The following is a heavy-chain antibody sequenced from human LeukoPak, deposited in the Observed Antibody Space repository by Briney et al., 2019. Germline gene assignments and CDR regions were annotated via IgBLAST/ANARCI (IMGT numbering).Heavy chain of an antibody. Sequence: SETLSLTCTVSGGSISSYYWSWIRQPPGKGLELIGYIYYSGSTNYNPSLKSRVTISVDTSKNQFSLKLSSVTAADTAVYYCARVYSSGWYYFDYWGQGTLVTVSS. J-gene: IGHJ4*02. CDR1: GGSISSYY. CDR3: ARVYSSGWYYFDY. V-gene: IGHV4-59*01. CDR2: IYYSGST. D-gene: IGHD6-19*01.